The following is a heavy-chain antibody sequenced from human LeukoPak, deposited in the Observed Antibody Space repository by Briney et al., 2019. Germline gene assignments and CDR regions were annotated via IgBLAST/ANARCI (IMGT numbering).Heavy chain of an antibody. CDR1: GVTFSSYA. D-gene: IGHD4-17*01. CDR3: GRATTGDYVGAFEC. J-gene: IGHJ3*01. CDR2: ISGSGGST. Sequence: GGSLRLSCAASGVTFSSYAMSWVRQAPGKGLEWVSAISGSGGSTYYADSVKGRCTISRDNPKTPLHLHMNSLSAEDTDVYFCGRATTGDYVGAFECWGQGTLVTVSS. V-gene: IGHV3-23*01.